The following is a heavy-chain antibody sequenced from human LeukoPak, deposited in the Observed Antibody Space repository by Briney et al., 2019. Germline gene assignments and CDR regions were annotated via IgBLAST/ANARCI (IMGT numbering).Heavy chain of an antibody. CDR3: ARVLPGAVAGTDY. Sequence: GGSLRLSCAASGFTFSSYAMSWVRQAPGKGLEWVSSISSSSSYIYYADSVKGRFTISRDNAKNSLYLQMNSLRAEDTAVYYCARVLPGAVAGTDYWGQGTLVTVSS. D-gene: IGHD6-19*01. V-gene: IGHV3-21*01. J-gene: IGHJ4*02. CDR2: ISSSSSYI. CDR1: GFTFSSYA.